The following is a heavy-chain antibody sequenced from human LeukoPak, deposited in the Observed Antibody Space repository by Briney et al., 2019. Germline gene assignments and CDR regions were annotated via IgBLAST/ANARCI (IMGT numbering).Heavy chain of an antibody. D-gene: IGHD3-22*01. Sequence: SETLSLTCTVSGYSISSGYYWGWIRQPPGKGLEWIGSIYHSGSTYYNPSLKSRVTISVDKSKNQFSLKLSSVTAADTAVYYCASGYYYDSSGYQYYFDYWGQGTLVTVSS. V-gene: IGHV4-38-2*02. J-gene: IGHJ4*02. CDR1: GYSISSGYY. CDR3: ASGYYYDSSGYQYYFDY. CDR2: IYHSGST.